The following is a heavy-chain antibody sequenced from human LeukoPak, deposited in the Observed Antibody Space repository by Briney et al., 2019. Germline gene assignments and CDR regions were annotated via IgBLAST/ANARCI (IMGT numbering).Heavy chain of an antibody. D-gene: IGHD2-2*01. V-gene: IGHV1-18*01. CDR2: ISAYNGNT. Sequence: ASVKVSCRASGYTFTSYGISWVRQAPGLGLEWMGWISAYNGNTNYAQKLQGRVTMTTDTSTSTAYMELRSLRSDDTAVYYCARDFPTLLVVVPAAIYYGMDVWGQGTTVTVSS. CDR3: ARDFPTLLVVVPAAIYYGMDV. J-gene: IGHJ6*02. CDR1: GYTFTSYG.